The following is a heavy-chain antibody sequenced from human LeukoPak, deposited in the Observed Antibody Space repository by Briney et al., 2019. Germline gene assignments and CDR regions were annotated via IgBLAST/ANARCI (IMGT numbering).Heavy chain of an antibody. CDR1: GFTFSSYA. J-gene: IGHJ4*02. CDR2: ISYDGSNK. V-gene: IGHV3-30-3*01. Sequence: GRSLTLSCAASGFTFSSYAMHWIRQAPGKGLEWVAVISYDGSNKYYADSVKGRFTISRDNSKNTLYLQMNSLRAEDTAVYYCAREPTVTTFDYWGQGTLVTVSS. CDR3: AREPTVTTFDY. D-gene: IGHD4-11*01.